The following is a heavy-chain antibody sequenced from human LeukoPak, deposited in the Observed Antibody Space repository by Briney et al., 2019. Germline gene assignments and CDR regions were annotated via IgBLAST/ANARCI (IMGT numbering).Heavy chain of an antibody. D-gene: IGHD6-19*01. CDR3: ARAGIAVAVAHFDY. CDR2: IYYSGST. CDR1: GGSISSYY. V-gene: IGHV4-59*01. Sequence: SETLSLTCTVSGGSISSYYWSWIRQPPGKGLGWIGYIYYSGSTNYNPSLKSRVTISVDTSKNQFSLKLSSVTAADTAVYYCARAGIAVAVAHFDYWGQGTLVTVSS. J-gene: IGHJ4*02.